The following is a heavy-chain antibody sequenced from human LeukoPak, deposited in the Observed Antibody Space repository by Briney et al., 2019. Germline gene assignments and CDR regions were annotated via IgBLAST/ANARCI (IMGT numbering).Heavy chain of an antibody. CDR3: ARDRGSYYRRYYFDY. V-gene: IGHV3-7*01. CDR1: GFTFSSYW. CDR2: IKQDGSEK. J-gene: IGHJ4*02. D-gene: IGHD1-26*01. Sequence: GGSLRLSCAASGFTFSSYWMSCVRQAPGKGREWVANIKQDGSEKYYVDSVKGRFTISRDNAKNSLYLQMNSLRAEDTAVYYCARDRGSYYRRYYFDYWGQGTLVTVSS.